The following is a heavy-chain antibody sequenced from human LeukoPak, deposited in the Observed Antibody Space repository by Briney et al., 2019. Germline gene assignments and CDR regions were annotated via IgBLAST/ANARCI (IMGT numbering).Heavy chain of an antibody. CDR1: GFTFSSYE. CDR3: ARGYYYDTSGYGSIFDY. V-gene: IGHV3-48*03. D-gene: IGHD3-22*01. J-gene: IGHJ4*02. Sequence: GGSLRLSCAASGFTFSSYEMNRVRQAPGKGLEWVSYISRSGNTIYYADSLKGRFTISRDNAKTSLFLQMNSLRAEDTAVYYCARGYYYDTSGYGSIFDYWGQGTLVTVSS. CDR2: ISRSGNTI.